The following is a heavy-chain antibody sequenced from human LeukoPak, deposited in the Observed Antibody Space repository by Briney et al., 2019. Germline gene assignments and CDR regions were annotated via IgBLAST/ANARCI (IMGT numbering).Heavy chain of an antibody. J-gene: IGHJ4*02. V-gene: IGHV1-8*02. CDR2: MNPNSGNT. Sequence: GASVKVSCKASGYTFTGYYMHWVRQAPGQGLEWMGWMNPNSGNTGYAQKFQGRVTMTRNTSISTAYMELSSLRSEDTAVYYCARVAVTPGTGIDYWGRGTLVTVSS. CDR1: GYTFTGYY. D-gene: IGHD6-19*01. CDR3: ARVAVTPGTGIDY.